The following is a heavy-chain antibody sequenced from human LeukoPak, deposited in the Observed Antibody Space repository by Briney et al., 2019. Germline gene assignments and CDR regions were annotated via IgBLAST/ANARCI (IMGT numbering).Heavy chain of an antibody. CDR2: INPNSGGT. CDR1: GYTFTGYY. V-gene: IGHV1-2*02. Sequence: ASVKVSCKASGYTFTGYYMHWVRQAPGQGLEWMGWINPNSGGTNHAQKFQGRVTMTRDTSISTAYMELGRLRSDDTAVYYCARDRPLDADDYYGFYYFDYWGQGTLVTVPS. CDR3: ARDRPLDADDYYGFYYFDY. J-gene: IGHJ4*02. D-gene: IGHD3-10*01.